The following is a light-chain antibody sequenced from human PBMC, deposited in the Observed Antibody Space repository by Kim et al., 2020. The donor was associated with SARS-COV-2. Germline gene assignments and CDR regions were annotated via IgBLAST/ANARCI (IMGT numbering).Light chain of an antibody. Sequence: SASVGERVTITCRDSQNIGDWLAWFQQKPAKAPKVLISKISVLESGVPSRFSGSGSGTEFALTISSLQPDNFATYYCQEYYGDSWAFGQGTKVEIK. CDR3: QEYYGDSWA. CDR1: QNIGDW. J-gene: IGKJ1*01. V-gene: IGKV1-5*03. CDR2: KIS.